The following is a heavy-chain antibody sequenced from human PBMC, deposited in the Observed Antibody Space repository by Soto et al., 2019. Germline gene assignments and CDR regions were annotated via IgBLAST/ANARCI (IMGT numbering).Heavy chain of an antibody. D-gene: IGHD2-15*01. CDR1: GGYLSSYY. CDR2: IYYSGST. V-gene: IGHV4-59*01. J-gene: IGHJ5*02. Sequence: SETQSLTCTVSGGYLSSYYWSWLRPQPGKGLEWIGYIYYSGSTNYNPSLKSRVTISVDTSKNQFSLKLSSVTAADTAVYYCARRYCSGGSCYGNWFDPWGQGTLVTVSS. CDR3: ARRYCSGGSCYGNWFDP.